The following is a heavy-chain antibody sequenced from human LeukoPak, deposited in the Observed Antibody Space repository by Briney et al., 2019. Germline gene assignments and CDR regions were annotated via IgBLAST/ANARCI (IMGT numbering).Heavy chain of an antibody. J-gene: IGHJ4*02. Sequence: GASVKVSCKASGYTFTDYYMHWVRQAPGQGLEWMGWITPSGGTNYPQKFQGRVAITWDTSITTAYKDLSRLTSDDTAVYYCARDRYGDGFAHLDYWGQGALVTVSS. D-gene: IGHD5-24*01. V-gene: IGHV1-2*02. CDR1: GYTFTDYY. CDR2: ITPSGGT. CDR3: ARDRYGDGFAHLDY.